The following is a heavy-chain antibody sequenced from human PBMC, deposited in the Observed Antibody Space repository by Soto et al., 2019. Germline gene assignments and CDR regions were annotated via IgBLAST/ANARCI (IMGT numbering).Heavy chain of an antibody. CDR3: ARPKDSSGYYYGAFDI. D-gene: IGHD3-22*01. CDR1: GYTFTSYG. Sequence: SVKVSCKASGYTFTSYGISWVRQAPGQGLEWMGWISAYNGNTNYAQKLQGRVTMTTDTSTSTAYMELRSLRSDDTAVYYCARPKDSSGYYYGAFDIWGQGTMVTVSS. V-gene: IGHV1-18*01. J-gene: IGHJ3*02. CDR2: ISAYNGNT.